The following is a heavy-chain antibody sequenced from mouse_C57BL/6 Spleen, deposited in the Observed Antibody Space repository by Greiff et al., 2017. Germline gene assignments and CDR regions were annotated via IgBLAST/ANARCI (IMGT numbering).Heavy chain of an antibody. CDR2: INPNNGGT. CDR1: GYTFTDYY. D-gene: IGHD1-1*01. CDR3: ARDGSSYGGAY. Sequence: VQLQQSGPELVKPGASVKISCKASGYTFTDYYMNWVKQSHGKSLEWIGDINPNNGGTSYNQKFKGKATLTVDKSSSTAYMELRSLTSEDSAVYYCARDGSSYGGAYWGQGTLVTVSA. J-gene: IGHJ3*01. V-gene: IGHV1-26*01.